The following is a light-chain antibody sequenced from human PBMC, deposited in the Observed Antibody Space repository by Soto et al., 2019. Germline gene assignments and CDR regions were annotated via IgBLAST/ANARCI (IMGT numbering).Light chain of an antibody. V-gene: IGKV3-15*01. CDR1: QSVSSN. Sequence: EIVMTQSPATLSVSPGERATLFCRASQSVSSNLAWYQQKPGQAPRLLIYGASTRATGIPARFSGSGSRTEFPLTISSLQSEDFALYYCQHYNNWPPYTFGQGTKLEIK. CDR2: GAS. CDR3: QHYNNWPPYT. J-gene: IGKJ2*01.